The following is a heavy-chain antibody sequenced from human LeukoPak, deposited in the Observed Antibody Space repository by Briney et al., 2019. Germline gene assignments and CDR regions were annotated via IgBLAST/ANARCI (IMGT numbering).Heavy chain of an antibody. CDR1: GGSISSSSYY. CDR3: ARQRPWFDP. J-gene: IGHJ5*02. V-gene: IGHV4-39*01. CDR2: IYYSGST. Sequence: PSETLSLTCTVSGGSISSSSYYWGWIRQPPGKGLEWIGSIYYSGSTYYNPSLKSRVTISVDTSKNQFSLKLSSVTAADTAVYYCARQRPWFDPRGQGTLVTVSS.